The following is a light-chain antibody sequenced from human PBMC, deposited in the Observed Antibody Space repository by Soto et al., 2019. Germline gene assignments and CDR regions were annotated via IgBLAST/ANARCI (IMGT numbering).Light chain of an antibody. V-gene: IGLV2-14*01. J-gene: IGLJ1*01. CDR3: NSYTSSSSV. Sequence: QSALTQPASVSGSPGQSITISCTGTSSDVGGYNYVSWYQQHPGKAPKLIIYEVSNRPSGVSNRFSGSKSANTASLPISGLQAEDEADYYCNSYTSSSSVFGTGTKVTVL. CDR1: SSDVGGYNY. CDR2: EVS.